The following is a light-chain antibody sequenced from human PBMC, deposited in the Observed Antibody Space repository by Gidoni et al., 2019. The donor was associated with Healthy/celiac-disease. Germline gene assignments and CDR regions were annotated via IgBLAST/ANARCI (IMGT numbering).Light chain of an antibody. CDR3: QQRSNWPPT. V-gene: IGKV3-11*01. CDR1: QSVSSY. J-gene: IGKJ3*01. Sequence: EIVLTQSPATLSLSPGERATLSCRASQSVSSYLAWYQQKPGQAPRLLIYDASNRATGIPARFSGSWSGTDFTLTISSLEPEDFAVYYCQQRSNWPPTFXPXTKVDIK. CDR2: DAS.